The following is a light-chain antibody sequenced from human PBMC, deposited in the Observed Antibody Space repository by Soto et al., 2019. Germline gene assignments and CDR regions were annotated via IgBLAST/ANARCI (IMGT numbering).Light chain of an antibody. CDR2: GAL. J-gene: IGKJ4*01. Sequence: EIVMTQSPATLSVSPGERATLSCRASQSISSKLAWYQQKPGQAPRLLIYGALTRATGIPARFSGTGSGTEFTLTITSLQSEDFAVYYCQEYNNWHPITFGGGTKVEIK. CDR3: QEYNNWHPIT. V-gene: IGKV3-15*01. CDR1: QSISSK.